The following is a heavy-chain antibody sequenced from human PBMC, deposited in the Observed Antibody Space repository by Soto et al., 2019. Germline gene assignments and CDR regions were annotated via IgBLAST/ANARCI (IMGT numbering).Heavy chain of an antibody. CDR2: IKQDGSEK. J-gene: IGHJ4*02. Sequence: GGSLRLSCAASGFTFSAYWMSWVRQAPGKGLEWVANIKQDGSEKYYVDPMKGRFTISRDNTKKSLYLQMNSLRAEDTAVYYCASRYLEYCSSASCSAPYDFWGQGTLVTVSS. CDR1: GFTFSAYW. V-gene: IGHV3-7*05. D-gene: IGHD2-2*01. CDR3: ASRYLEYCSSASCSAPYDF.